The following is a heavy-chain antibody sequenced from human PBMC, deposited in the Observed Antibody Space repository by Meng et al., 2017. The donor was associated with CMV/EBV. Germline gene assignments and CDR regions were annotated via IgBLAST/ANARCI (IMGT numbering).Heavy chain of an antibody. CDR2: ITGSGGST. CDR3: AKAFSSSWYREYYDY. D-gene: IGHD6-13*01. Sequence: GGSLRLSCAASGFTVSSYAMSWVRQAPGKGLEWVSAITGSGGSTYYADSVKGRFTISRDNSKNTLYMQLNNLRAEDTAVYHCAKAFSSSWYREYYDYWGQGTLVTVSS. V-gene: IGHV3-23*01. J-gene: IGHJ4*02. CDR1: GFTVSSYA.